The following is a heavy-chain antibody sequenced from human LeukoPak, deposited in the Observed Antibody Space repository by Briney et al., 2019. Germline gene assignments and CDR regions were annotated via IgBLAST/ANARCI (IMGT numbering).Heavy chain of an antibody. Sequence: GGSLRLSCAASGFTFSSYWTSWVRQAPGKGLEWVANIKQDGSEKCYVDSVKGRFTISRDNAKNSLYLQMNSLRAEDTAVYYCARARVYYGSGSYWGQGTLVTVSS. D-gene: IGHD3-10*01. CDR2: IKQDGSEK. J-gene: IGHJ4*02. CDR1: GFTFSSYW. V-gene: IGHV3-7*01. CDR3: ARARVYYGSGSY.